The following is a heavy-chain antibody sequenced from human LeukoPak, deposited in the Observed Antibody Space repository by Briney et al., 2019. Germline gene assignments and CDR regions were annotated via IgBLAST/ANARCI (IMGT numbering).Heavy chain of an antibody. D-gene: IGHD1-26*01. J-gene: IGHJ4*02. CDR2: ISSSSSYI. Sequence: GGSLRLSCAASGFTFSDYYMSWIRQAPGKGLEWVSSISSSSSYIYYADSVKGRFTISRDNAKNSLYLQMNSLRAEDTAVYYCARSNRVGAGWYFDYWGQGTLVTVSS. CDR1: GFTFSDYY. CDR3: ARSNRVGAGWYFDY. V-gene: IGHV3-11*06.